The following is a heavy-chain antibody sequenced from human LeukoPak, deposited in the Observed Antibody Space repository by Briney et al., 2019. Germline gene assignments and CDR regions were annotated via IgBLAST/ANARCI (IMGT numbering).Heavy chain of an antibody. D-gene: IGHD6-19*01. Sequence: ASVTVSFTASGYTFTIYYMHWVRQAPGQGGEWMGIINPSGGSTSYAQKFQGRVTITRDTSTSTVYMELSSLRSEDTAVYYCARPLRISVAGILAYWGQGTLVTVSS. V-gene: IGHV1-46*01. J-gene: IGHJ4*02. CDR1: GYTFTIYY. CDR2: INPSGGST. CDR3: ARPLRISVAGILAY.